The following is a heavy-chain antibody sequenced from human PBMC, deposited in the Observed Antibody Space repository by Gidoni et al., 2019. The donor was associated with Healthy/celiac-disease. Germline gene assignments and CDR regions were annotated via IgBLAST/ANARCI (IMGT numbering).Heavy chain of an antibody. CDR1: GGSFSGYY. CDR2: INHSGTT. J-gene: IGHJ5*02. V-gene: IGHV4-34*01. D-gene: IGHD2-8*02. Sequence: QVQLQQWGAGLLKPSETLSLTCAVYGGSFSGYYWSWIRQPPGKGLEWIGEINHSGTTNYNPSLKSRVTISIDTSKNQFSLRLSSVTAADTAVYYCATEPGYCTGGVCYGGWFDPWGQGTLVTVSS. CDR3: ATEPGYCTGGVCYGGWFDP.